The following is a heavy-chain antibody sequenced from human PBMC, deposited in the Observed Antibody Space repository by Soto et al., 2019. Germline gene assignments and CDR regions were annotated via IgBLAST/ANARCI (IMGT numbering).Heavy chain of an antibody. V-gene: IGHV1-69*18. Sequence: QVQLVQSGAEVKKPGSSVKVSCKASGGNFTSYVISWVRQAPGQGLEWMGNIIPIYGTANYLQKFRGRVTITAVDSTSTVFMELSRLKSEDTAVYYCARDVPQGYSYGVQWFDPWGQGTLVTVSS. CDR1: GGNFTSYV. CDR2: IIPIYGTA. J-gene: IGHJ5*02. CDR3: ARDVPQGYSYGVQWFDP. D-gene: IGHD3-10*01.